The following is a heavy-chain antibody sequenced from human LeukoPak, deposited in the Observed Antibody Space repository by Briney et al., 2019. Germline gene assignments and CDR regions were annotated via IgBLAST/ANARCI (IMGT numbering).Heavy chain of an antibody. CDR3: ARDGEGVLGFDY. V-gene: IGHV3-30-3*01. D-gene: IGHD2-8*02. CDR2: ISYDGSDK. Sequence: GGSLRLSCAASGFTFSTYAMHWVRQAPGKGLEWVAFISYDGSDKYYADSVKGRFTISRDNSKNTLYVQVNSLRAEDTAVYYCARDGEGVLGFDYWGQGTLVTVSS. J-gene: IGHJ4*02. CDR1: GFTFSTYA.